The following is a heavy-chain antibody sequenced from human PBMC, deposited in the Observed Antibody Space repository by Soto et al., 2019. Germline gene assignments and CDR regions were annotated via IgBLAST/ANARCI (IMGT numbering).Heavy chain of an antibody. V-gene: IGHV4-39*01. J-gene: IGHJ6*02. D-gene: IGHD5-12*01. CDR1: GGSITTTHNY. CDR2: ISYTGST. CDR3: ARPLLATADYYYGTDV. Sequence: SETLSLTCTVSGGSITTTHNYWAWIRQPPGKGLEWIGSISYTGSTYYNPSLKSRVSISSDTSKDQFFLKLSSMTAADTGVYFCARPLLATADYYYGTDVWGRGTSVTVSS.